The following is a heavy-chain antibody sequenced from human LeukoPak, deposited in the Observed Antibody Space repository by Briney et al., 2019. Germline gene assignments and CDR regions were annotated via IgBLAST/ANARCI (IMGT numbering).Heavy chain of an antibody. J-gene: IGHJ6*03. V-gene: IGHV4-34*01. Sequence: SETLSLTCAVYGGSFSGYYWNWIRQPPGKGLEWIGEINHSGSTNYNPSLKSRVTISVDTSKNQFSLKLSSVTAADTAVYYCARGDWGSPDYYYMDVWGKGTTVTISS. CDR3: ARGDWGSPDYYYMDV. D-gene: IGHD7-27*01. CDR2: INHSGST. CDR1: GGSFSGYY.